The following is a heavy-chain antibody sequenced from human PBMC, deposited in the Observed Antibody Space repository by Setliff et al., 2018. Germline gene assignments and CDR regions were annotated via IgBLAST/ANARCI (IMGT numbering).Heavy chain of an antibody. Sequence: ASVKVSCKASGYSFSDYYMHWVRQVPGRGLEWMGWINPKSGGTRYAQKFQGRVTMTRDTSISTAYMELSSLRSDDTAVYYCARDGISWLMWFDPWGQGTLVTVSS. V-gene: IGHV1-2*02. D-gene: IGHD3-16*01. CDR3: ARDGISWLMWFDP. J-gene: IGHJ5*02. CDR1: GYSFSDYY. CDR2: INPKSGGT.